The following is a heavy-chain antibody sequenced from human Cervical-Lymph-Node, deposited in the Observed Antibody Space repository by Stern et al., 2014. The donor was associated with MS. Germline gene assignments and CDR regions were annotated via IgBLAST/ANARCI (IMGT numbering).Heavy chain of an antibody. J-gene: IGHJ3*02. CDR3: ARSPRTFGGVAYTFDI. Sequence: MQLLQSGAEVKKSGSSVKVSCKASGGSFSSYPITWVRQAPGRGLEWMGGIIPVFDMTNYAQKFQGRVTITADKSTTTAYMELSSLRSDDTAVYYCARSPRTFGGVAYTFDIWGQGTMVTVSS. CDR1: GGSFSSYP. CDR2: IIPVFDMT. D-gene: IGHD3-16*01. V-gene: IGHV1-69*17.